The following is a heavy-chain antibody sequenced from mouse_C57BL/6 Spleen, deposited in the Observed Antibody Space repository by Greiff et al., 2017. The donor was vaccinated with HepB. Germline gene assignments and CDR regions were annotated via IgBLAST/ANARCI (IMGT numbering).Heavy chain of an antibody. V-gene: IGHV5-17*01. D-gene: IGHD2-3*01. CDR2: ISSGSSTI. Sequence: EVQGVESGGGLVKPGGSLKLSCAASGFTFSDYGMHWVRQAPEKGLEWVAYISSGSSTIYYADTVKGRFTISRDNAKNTLFLQMTSLRSEDTAMYYCARGWLLPFDYWGQGTTLTVSS. CDR1: GFTFSDYG. J-gene: IGHJ2*01. CDR3: ARGWLLPFDY.